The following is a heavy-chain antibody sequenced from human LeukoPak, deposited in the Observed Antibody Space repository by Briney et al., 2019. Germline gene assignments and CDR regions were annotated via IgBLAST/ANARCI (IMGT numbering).Heavy chain of an antibody. CDR1: GFAVSSNY. V-gene: IGHV3-53*01. CDR3: ARDGDDYGGNGVYTWDPYFDY. J-gene: IGHJ4*02. Sequence: GGSLRLSCAASGFAVSSNYMSWVRQAPGKGLEWVSVIYSGGSTYYADSVKGRFTISRDNSKNTLYLQMNSLRAEDTAVYYCARDGDDYGGNGVYTWDPYFDYWGQGTLVTVSS. CDR2: IYSGGST. D-gene: IGHD4-23*01.